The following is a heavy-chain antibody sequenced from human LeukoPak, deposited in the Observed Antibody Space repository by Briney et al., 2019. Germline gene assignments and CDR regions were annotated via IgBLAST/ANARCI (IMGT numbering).Heavy chain of an antibody. J-gene: IGHJ4*02. CDR3: PKEENYYGSGSYYNAHDY. CDR2: ISGRGGSK. D-gene: IGHD3-10*01. CDR1: GFTFSSYA. Sequence: PGGSLSLSCAASGFTFSSYAMSWRRQAPGKGLEWVSAISGRGGSKYYAGSVQGRFTISRDNSKNKLYLQMNSLRAEDTDVYYCPKEENYYGSGSYYNAHDYWGQGTLVTVSS. V-gene: IGHV3-23*01.